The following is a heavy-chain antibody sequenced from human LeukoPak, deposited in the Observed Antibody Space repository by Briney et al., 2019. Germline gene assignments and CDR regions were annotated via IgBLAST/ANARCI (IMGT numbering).Heavy chain of an antibody. CDR1: GFTFSSYE. V-gene: IGHV3-48*03. J-gene: IGHJ4*02. Sequence: GGSLRLSCAASGFTFSSYEMNWVRQAPGKGLEWVSYIRSSGSTIYYADSVKGRFTISRDNAKNSLYLQMNSLRVEDTAVYYCARDSRDTFDYWGQGTLVTVSS. D-gene: IGHD5-18*01. CDR2: IRSSGSTI. CDR3: ARDSRDTFDY.